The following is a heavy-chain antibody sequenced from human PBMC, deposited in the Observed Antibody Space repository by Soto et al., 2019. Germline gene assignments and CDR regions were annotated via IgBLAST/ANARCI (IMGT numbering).Heavy chain of an antibody. J-gene: IGHJ6*02. CDR1: GGTFSSYA. V-gene: IGHV1-2*02. Sequence: ASVKVSCKASGGTFSSYAISWVRQAPGQGLEWMGWINPNSGGTNYAQKFQGRVTMTRDTSISTAYMELSRLRSDDTAVYYCARDGTIAAAYYYYYGMDVWGQGTTVTVSS. D-gene: IGHD6-13*01. CDR3: ARDGTIAAAYYYYYGMDV. CDR2: INPNSGGT.